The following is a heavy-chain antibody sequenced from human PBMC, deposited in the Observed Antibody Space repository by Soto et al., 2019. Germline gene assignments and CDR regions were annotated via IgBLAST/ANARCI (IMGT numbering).Heavy chain of an antibody. CDR3: TTATAAGIYRRDY. CDR2: IKRKTDGGTT. CDR1: GFTFSDAW. V-gene: IGHV3-15*02. D-gene: IGHD6-13*01. J-gene: IGHJ4*02. Sequence: EVQLVESGGALVKPGGSLRLSCAASGFTFSDAWMSWVRQAPGKGLDWVGRIKRKTDGGTTDYAAPVKGRFTISRDDSKNTLYLQMNSLKTEDTAVYYCTTATAAGIYRRDYWGQGTLVTVSS.